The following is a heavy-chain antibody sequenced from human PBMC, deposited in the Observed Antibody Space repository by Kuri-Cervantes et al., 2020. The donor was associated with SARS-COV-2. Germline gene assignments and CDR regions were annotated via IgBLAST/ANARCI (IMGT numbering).Heavy chain of an antibody. CDR3: ARGGSYCGADCYLP. V-gene: IGHV4-30-2*01. J-gene: IGHJ5*02. CDR2: FDQSGYT. D-gene: IGHD2-21*02. Sequence: LRLSCAVSGGSISDVGYSWTWIRWPPGKGLEWIGYFDQSGYTYYIPSLKSRATISVDRSTNSFSLRLSSVTAADTAVYYCARGGSYCGADCYLPWGQGSLVTVSS. CDR1: GGSISDVGYS.